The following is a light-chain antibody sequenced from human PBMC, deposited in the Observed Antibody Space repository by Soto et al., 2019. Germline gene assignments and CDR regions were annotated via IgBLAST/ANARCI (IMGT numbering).Light chain of an antibody. Sequence: EIALTQSPGTLSLSPGERATLSCMASQTITSNLLAWYQQKPGLAPRLLIYGVSSRATDIPDRFSGTGSGTDLTLTISRLEPEDFALYYCQQYASSVSYTFGQGTKLEIK. CDR2: GVS. CDR1: QTITSNL. V-gene: IGKV3-20*01. J-gene: IGKJ2*01. CDR3: QQYASSVSYT.